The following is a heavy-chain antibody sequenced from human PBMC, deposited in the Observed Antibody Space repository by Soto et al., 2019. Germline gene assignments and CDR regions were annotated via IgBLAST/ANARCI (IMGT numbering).Heavy chain of an antibody. Sequence: SETLSLTCTVSGGYISTSSYYWGWIRQPPGKGLEWIGTIYYTGSTYYNPSLKSRVTISVDTSKDQFSLNLNSVTVADTAVYYCARSGIATHWYFELWGRGTLVTVSS. CDR2: IYYTGST. D-gene: IGHD6-6*01. J-gene: IGHJ2*01. CDR3: ARSGIATHWYFEL. CDR1: GGYISTSSYY. V-gene: IGHV4-39*01.